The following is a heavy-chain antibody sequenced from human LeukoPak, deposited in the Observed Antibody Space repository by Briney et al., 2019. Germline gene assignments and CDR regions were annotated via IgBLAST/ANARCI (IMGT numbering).Heavy chain of an antibody. CDR3: ARDRSCSSTSCYIDY. CDR1: GGTFSSYA. Sequence: GASVKVSCKASGGTFSSYAISWVRQAPGQGLEWMGGIIPIFGTANYAQKFQGRVTITADESTSTAYMELSSLRSEDTAVYYCARDRSCSSTSCYIDYWGQGTLVTVSS. V-gene: IGHV1-69*13. D-gene: IGHD2-2*01. CDR2: IIPIFGTA. J-gene: IGHJ4*02.